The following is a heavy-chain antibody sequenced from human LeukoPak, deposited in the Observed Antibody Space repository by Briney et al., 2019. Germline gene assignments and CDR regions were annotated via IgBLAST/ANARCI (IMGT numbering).Heavy chain of an antibody. J-gene: IGHJ4*02. CDR3: ARETIISSSSQIDY. CDR1: GFTVGGKY. V-gene: IGHV4-34*01. Sequence: PGGSLRLSCAASGFTVGGKYMSWVRQPPGKGLEWIGEINHSGSTNYNPSLKSRVTISVDTSKNQFSLKLSSVTAADTAVYYCARETIISSSSQIDYWGQGTLVTVSS. CDR2: INHSGST. D-gene: IGHD6-6*01.